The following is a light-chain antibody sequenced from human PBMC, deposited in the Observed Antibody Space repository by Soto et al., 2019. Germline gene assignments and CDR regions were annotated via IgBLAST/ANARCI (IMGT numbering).Light chain of an antibody. CDR1: SGHSSYA. J-gene: IGLJ3*02. Sequence: QSALTQSPSASASLGASVKLTCTLSSGHSSYAIAWHQQQPEKGPRYLMKLNSDGSHSKGDGIPDRFSGSSSGAERYLTSSSLQSEDEADYYCQTWGTGIRVFGGGTQLTVL. CDR3: QTWGTGIRV. V-gene: IGLV4-69*01. CDR2: LNSDGSH.